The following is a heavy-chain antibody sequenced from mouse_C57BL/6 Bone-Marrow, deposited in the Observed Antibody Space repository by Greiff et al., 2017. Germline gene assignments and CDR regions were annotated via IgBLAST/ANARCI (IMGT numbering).Heavy chain of an antibody. CDR2: IYPGSGST. CDR1: GYTFTSYW. V-gene: IGHV1-55*01. CDR3: ARNDGYLAWFAY. D-gene: IGHD2-3*01. J-gene: IGHJ3*01. Sequence: QVQLQQPGAELVKPGASVKMSCKASGYTFTSYWITWVKQRPGQGLEWIGDIYPGSGSTNYNEKFKSKATLTVDTSSSTAYMLLSSLTSEDSAVYYCARNDGYLAWFAYWGQGTLVTVSA.